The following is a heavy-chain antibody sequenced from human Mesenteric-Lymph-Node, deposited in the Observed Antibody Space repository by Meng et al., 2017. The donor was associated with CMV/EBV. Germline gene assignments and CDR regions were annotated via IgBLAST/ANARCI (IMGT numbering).Heavy chain of an antibody. CDR1: YTVTSCA. V-gene: IGHV1-3*01. J-gene: IGHJ5*02. Sequence: YTVTSCAMHPVQQAPRRRLEWIGWIHGGRGSRNYSQKFNGRVTITSDTSASTAYMELSHLRSGDTASYYCASDLPCTTYYEGSNGFDPWGQGTLVTVSS. CDR2: IHGGRGSR. CDR3: ASDLPCTTYYEGSNGFDP. D-gene: IGHD2-2*01.